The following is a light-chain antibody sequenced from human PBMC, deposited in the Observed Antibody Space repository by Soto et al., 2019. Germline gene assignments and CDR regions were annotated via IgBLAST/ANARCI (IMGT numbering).Light chain of an antibody. CDR2: DND. J-gene: IGLJ2*01. CDR3: GTWDSRLSVVV. V-gene: IGLV1-51*01. CDR1: SFNIGSNH. Sequence: SVLTQPPSVSSAPGQKVTISCSGSSFNIGSNHVSWYQHLPGTAPKFLIYDNDKRPSGIPDRFSGSKSGTSATLGITGLQTGDEADYYCGTWDSRLSVVVFGGGTKLTVL.